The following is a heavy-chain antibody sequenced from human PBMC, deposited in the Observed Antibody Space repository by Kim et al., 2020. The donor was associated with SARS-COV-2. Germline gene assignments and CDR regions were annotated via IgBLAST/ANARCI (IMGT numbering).Heavy chain of an antibody. D-gene: IGHD2-21*02. V-gene: IGHV4-39*01. CDR1: GGSISSSSYY. Sequence: SETLSLTCTVSGGSISSSSYYWGWIRQPPGNGLEWIGSIYYSGSTYYNPSLKSRVTISVDTSKNQFSLKLSSVTAADTAVYYCARRGDSCGFGGRGGWY. J-gene: IGHJ2*01. CDR3: ARRGDSCGFGGRGGWY. CDR2: IYYSGST.